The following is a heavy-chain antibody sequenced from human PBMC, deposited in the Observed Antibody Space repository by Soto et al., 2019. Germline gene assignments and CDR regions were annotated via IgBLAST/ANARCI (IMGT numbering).Heavy chain of an antibody. D-gene: IGHD3-10*01. V-gene: IGHV3-48*02. Sequence: GWSLRLSCAASGFTFSSYSMNWVRQAPGKGLEWGSYISSSSSTIYYADSVKGRFTISRDNAKKSLYLQMNSLREEDTAVYYCARLPLTGQPLGYWGQGXL. CDR3: ARLPLTGQPLGY. J-gene: IGHJ4*02. CDR2: ISSSSSTI. CDR1: GFTFSSYS.